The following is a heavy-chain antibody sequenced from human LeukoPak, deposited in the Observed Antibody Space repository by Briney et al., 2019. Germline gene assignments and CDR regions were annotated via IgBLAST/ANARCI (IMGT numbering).Heavy chain of an antibody. CDR3: ARAGIMATTPFGY. CDR1: GASISSYY. J-gene: IGHJ4*02. CDR2: IFYTGST. Sequence: SETLSLTCTVSGASISSYYWSWIRQPPGKGLEWLGYIFYTGSTNYNPSLKSRVTISVDTSKNQFSLRLSSVTAADTAVYYCARAGIMATTPFGYWGQGTLVSVSS. V-gene: IGHV4-59*01. D-gene: IGHD5-24*01.